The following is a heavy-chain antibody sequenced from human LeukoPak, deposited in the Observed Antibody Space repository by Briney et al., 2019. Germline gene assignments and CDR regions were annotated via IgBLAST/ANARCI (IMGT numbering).Heavy chain of an antibody. D-gene: IGHD6-19*01. Sequence: GGSLRLSCAASGFTFSDYSMNWVRQAPGKGPEWVCYINAFSSAIYYADSVKGRFTISRENAKSSLSLQMNSLRAEDAAVYYCAKGDSSGWYESNWFDPWGQGTLVTVSS. CDR1: GFTFSDYS. J-gene: IGHJ5*01. CDR3: AKGDSSGWYESNWFDP. V-gene: IGHV3-48*01. CDR2: INAFSSAI.